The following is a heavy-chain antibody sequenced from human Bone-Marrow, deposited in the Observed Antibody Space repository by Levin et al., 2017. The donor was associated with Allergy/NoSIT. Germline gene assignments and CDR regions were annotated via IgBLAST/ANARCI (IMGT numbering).Heavy chain of an antibody. D-gene: IGHD6-6*01. V-gene: IGHV4-34*01. Sequence: PSETLSLTCAVYGGSFSGYYWSWIRQPPGKGLEWIGEINHSGSTNYNPSLKSRVTISVDTSKNQFSLKLSSVTAADTAVYYCASSLKQLAQGLTSGDYWGQGTLVTVSS. CDR3: ASSLKQLAQGLTSGDY. J-gene: IGHJ4*02. CDR1: GGSFSGYY. CDR2: INHSGST.